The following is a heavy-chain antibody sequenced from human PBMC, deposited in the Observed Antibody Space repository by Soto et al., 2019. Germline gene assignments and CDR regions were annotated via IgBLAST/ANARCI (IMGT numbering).Heavy chain of an antibody. CDR3: AKDKVSRDSSSWYYFDY. V-gene: IGHV3-23*01. CDR2: ISGSGGST. D-gene: IGHD6-13*01. CDR1: GFTFSSYA. J-gene: IGHJ4*02. Sequence: GGSLRLSCAASGFTFSSYAMSWVRQAPGKGLEWVSAISGSGGSTYYADSVKGRFTISRDNSKNTLYLQMNSLRAEDTAVYYCAKDKVSRDSSSWYYFDYWGQGTLVTVSS.